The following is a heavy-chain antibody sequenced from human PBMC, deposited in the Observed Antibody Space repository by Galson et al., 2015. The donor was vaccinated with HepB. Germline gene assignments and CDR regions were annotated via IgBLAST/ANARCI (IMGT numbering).Heavy chain of an antibody. CDR1: GGSFSGYY. CDR3: ARGRYDILTGYNWFDP. J-gene: IGHJ5*02. CDR2: INHSGST. Sequence: ETLSLTCAVYGGSFSGYYWSWIRQPPGKGLEWIGEINHSGSTNYNPSLKSRVTISVDTSKNQFSLKLSSVTAADTAVYYCARGRYDILTGYNWFDPWGQGTLVTVSS. V-gene: IGHV4-34*01. D-gene: IGHD3-9*01.